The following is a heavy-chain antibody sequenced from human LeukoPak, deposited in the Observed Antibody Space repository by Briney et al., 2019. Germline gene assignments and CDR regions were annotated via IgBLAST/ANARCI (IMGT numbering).Heavy chain of an antibody. D-gene: IGHD5-12*01. CDR3: AKAGYSGYDWDY. V-gene: IGHV3-23*01. J-gene: IGHJ4*02. CDR1: GFTISTHV. Sequence: GGSLRLSCAASGFTISTHVMSWVRQAPGKGLEWVSDISGSGGSTYYADSVKGRFTISRDNSMNTLYLQMNNLRAEDTAVYYCAKAGYSGYDWDYWGQGTLVNVSS. CDR2: ISGSGGST.